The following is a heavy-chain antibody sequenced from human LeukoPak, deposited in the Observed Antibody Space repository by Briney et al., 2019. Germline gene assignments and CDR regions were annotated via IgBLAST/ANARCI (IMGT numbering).Heavy chain of an antibody. CDR3: ARENWRSKSIDFDS. Sequence: SETLSLTCTVSGGSINSFYWTWIRQPAGKGLEWIGRIYSSGSTNFNPSLKSRVTMSVDTSKNQFSLRLSSVTAADTAAYFCARENWRSKSIDFDSWGQGTLVTVSS. CDR2: IYSSGST. CDR1: GGSINSFY. V-gene: IGHV4-4*07. D-gene: IGHD6-6*01. J-gene: IGHJ4*02.